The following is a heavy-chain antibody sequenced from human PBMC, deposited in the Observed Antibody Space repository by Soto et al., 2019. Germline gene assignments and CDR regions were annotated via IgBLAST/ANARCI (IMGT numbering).Heavy chain of an antibody. V-gene: IGHV3-23*01. CDR2: ISGSGGST. J-gene: IGHJ6*02. Sequence: GGSLRLSCAASGFTFSGYAMTWVRQAPGKGLEWVSSISGSGGSTYYADSVKGRFTISRDNSKNTVSLQMNSLGADDTAVYYCAKSPDFYYYGMDVWGQGTPVTVSS. CDR1: GFTFSGYA. CDR3: AKSPDFYYYGMDV.